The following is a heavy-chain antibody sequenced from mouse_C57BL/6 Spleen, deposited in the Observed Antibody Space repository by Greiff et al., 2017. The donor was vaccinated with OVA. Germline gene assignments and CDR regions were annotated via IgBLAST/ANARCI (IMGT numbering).Heavy chain of an antibody. J-gene: IGHJ1*03. CDR3: ARQWITTVVASPNWYFDV. V-gene: IGHV5-6*01. CDR2: ISSGGSYT. CDR1: GFTFSSYG. D-gene: IGHD1-1*01. Sequence: EVQLVESGGDLVKPGGSLKLSCAASGFTFSSYGMSWVRQTPDKRLEWVATISSGGSYTYYPDSVKGRFTISRDNAKNTLYLQMSSLKSEDTAMYYCARQWITTVVASPNWYFDVWGTGTTVTVSS.